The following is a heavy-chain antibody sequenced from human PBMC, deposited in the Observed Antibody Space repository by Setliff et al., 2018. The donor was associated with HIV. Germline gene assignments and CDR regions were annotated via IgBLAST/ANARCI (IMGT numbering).Heavy chain of an antibody. Sequence: PSETLSLTCTVSGGSISSYYWSWIRQPAGKGLEWIGRIYTSGSTNYNPSIKSRVTMSVDTSKNQFSLKLSSVTAADTAVYYCARRGMWSYETGGNPTATFDYWGQGVLVTVSS. J-gene: IGHJ4*02. CDR1: GGSISSYY. V-gene: IGHV4-4*07. CDR3: ARRGMWSYETGGNPTATFDY. D-gene: IGHD2-8*02. CDR2: IYTSGST.